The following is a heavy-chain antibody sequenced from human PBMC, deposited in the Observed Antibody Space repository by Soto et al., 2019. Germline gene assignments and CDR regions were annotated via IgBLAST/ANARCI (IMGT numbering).Heavy chain of an antibody. J-gene: IGHJ4*02. CDR3: ARRGSGSYYDY. Sequence: EVQLLESGGGLVQPGGSLRLSCAASGFTFSSYAMRWVRQAPVKGLEWVSAISGSGDSTYYADSVKGRCTISRDNSKNTLDLQMNSLRAEDTAVYYCARRGSGSYYDYWGQGTLVTVSS. CDR2: ISGSGDST. D-gene: IGHD1-26*01. CDR1: GFTFSSYA. V-gene: IGHV3-23*01.